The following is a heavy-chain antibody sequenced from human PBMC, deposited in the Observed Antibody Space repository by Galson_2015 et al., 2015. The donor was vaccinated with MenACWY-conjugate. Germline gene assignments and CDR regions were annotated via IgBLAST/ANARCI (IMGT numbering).Heavy chain of an antibody. Sequence: QSGAEVKKPGEPLRISCRASGYSFTKYWINWVRQRPGKGLEWMGRIDPSESSTNYGPSFQGHVTLSADKSIDTAYLQWSSLKASDTATYYCVYGDFPTSCYNWYFDLWDRGSLVTVSP. V-gene: IGHV5-10-1*01. CDR2: IDPSESST. J-gene: IGHJ2*01. CDR3: VYGDFPTSCYNWYFDL. CDR1: GYSFTKYW. D-gene: IGHD2-2*01.